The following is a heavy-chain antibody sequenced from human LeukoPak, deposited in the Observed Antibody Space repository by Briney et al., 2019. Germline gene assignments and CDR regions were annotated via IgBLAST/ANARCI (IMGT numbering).Heavy chain of an antibody. J-gene: IGHJ4*02. V-gene: IGHV3-30-3*01. Sequence: QAGGSLRLSCAASGFTFSSYAMHWVRQAPGKGLEWVAVISYDGSNKYYADSVKGRFTISRDNSKNTLYLQMNSLRAEDTAVYYCARVVAYTSFDYWGQGTLVTVSS. CDR2: ISYDGSNK. CDR1: GFTFSSYA. D-gene: IGHD3-16*01. CDR3: ARVVAYTSFDY.